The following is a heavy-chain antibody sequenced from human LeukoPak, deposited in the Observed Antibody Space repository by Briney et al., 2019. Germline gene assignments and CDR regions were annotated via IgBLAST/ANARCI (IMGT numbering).Heavy chain of an antibody. D-gene: IGHD2-15*01. J-gene: IGHJ6*02. CDR3: ARYGVTVVAAPAEYYGMDV. CDR1: GGFISSYY. V-gene: IGHV4-4*07. Sequence: SETLSLTCTVSGGFISSYYWSWIRQPAGKGLEWIGRIYTSGSTNYNPSLKSRVTMSVDTSKNQFSLKLSSLTSATTAVYYCARYGVTVVAAPAEYYGMDVWGQGTTVTVSS. CDR2: IYTSGST.